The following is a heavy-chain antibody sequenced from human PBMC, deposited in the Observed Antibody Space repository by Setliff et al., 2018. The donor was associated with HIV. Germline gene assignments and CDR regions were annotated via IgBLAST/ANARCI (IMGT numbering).Heavy chain of an antibody. CDR2: INHSGST. Sequence: SETLSLTCAVYGGSFSGYYWSWIRQPPGKGREWIGKINHSGSTKYNPSLKSRVTISVDTSKNQFSLKLSSVTAADTAVYYCARGGRSWFQNFHGAFDIWGQGTMVTVSS. CDR1: GGSFSGYY. D-gene: IGHD3-10*01. CDR3: ARGGRSWFQNFHGAFDI. J-gene: IGHJ3*02. V-gene: IGHV4-34*01.